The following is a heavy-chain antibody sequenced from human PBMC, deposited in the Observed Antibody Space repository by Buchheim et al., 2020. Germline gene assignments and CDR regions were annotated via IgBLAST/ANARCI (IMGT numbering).Heavy chain of an antibody. CDR2: IIPIFGTA. V-gene: IGHV1-69*06. Sequence: QVQLVQSGAEVKKPGSSVKFSCKASGGTFSSYAISWVRQAPGQGLEWMGGIIPIFGTANYAQKFQGRVTFTAGKSTSTAYMELSSLRSEDTAVYYCARSEVPYSSSSGVDYGMDVWGQGTT. CDR1: GGTFSSYA. D-gene: IGHD6-6*01. CDR3: ARSEVPYSSSSGVDYGMDV. J-gene: IGHJ6*02.